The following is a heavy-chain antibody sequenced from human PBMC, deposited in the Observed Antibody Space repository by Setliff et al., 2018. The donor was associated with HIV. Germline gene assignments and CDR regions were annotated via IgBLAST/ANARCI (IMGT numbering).Heavy chain of an antibody. Sequence: SETLSLTCAVSGGSISNSRSYWSWIRQPPGKGLEWIGSICYSGGTYYNPSLKSRVTISVDTSKNQFSLKLSSVTAADAAVYYCASRVYYNDSSGYLREEGFDPWGQGTLVTVSS. V-gene: IGHV4-39*01. D-gene: IGHD3-22*01. CDR2: ICYSGGT. CDR3: ASRVYYNDSSGYLREEGFDP. J-gene: IGHJ5*02. CDR1: GGSISNSRSY.